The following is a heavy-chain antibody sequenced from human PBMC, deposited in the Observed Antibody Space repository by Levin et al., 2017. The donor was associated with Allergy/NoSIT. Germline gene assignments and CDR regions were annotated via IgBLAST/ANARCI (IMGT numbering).Heavy chain of an antibody. D-gene: IGHD3-3*01. CDR2: ISSSSSTI. J-gene: IGHJ4*02. CDR1: GFTFSSYS. CDR3: ARSDSNFDY. V-gene: IGHV3-48*01. Sequence: PGGSLRLSCAASGFTFSSYSMNWVRQAPGKGLEWVSYISSSSSTIYYADSVKGRFTISRDNAKNSLYLQMNSLRAEDTAVYYCARSDSNFDYWGQGTLVTVSS.